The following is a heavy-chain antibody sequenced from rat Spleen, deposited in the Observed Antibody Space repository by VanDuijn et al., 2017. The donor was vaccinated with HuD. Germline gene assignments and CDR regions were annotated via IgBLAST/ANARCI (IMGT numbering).Heavy chain of an antibody. CDR1: GFTLSDYN. CDR3: AKEGDGGYSSYPNWFAY. Sequence: EVQLVESGGGLVQPGRSLKLSCEVSGFTLSDYNMAWVRQAPRKGLEWVASISYEGSSTYYGDSVKGRFTISRDNAENTLYLQMDSLRSEDTATYYCAKEGDGGYSSYPNWFAYWGQGTLVTVSS. J-gene: IGHJ3*01. V-gene: IGHV5S10*01. CDR2: ISYEGSST. D-gene: IGHD1-8*01.